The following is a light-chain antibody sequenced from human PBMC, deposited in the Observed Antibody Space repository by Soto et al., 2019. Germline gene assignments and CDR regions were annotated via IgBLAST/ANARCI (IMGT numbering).Light chain of an antibody. CDR3: CSYVDSPFV. Sequence: QSVLTQPASVSGSPGQSVTISCTGTSSDVGVFKLVSWYQHHPGKAPQLIIYDGTKRPSGISNRFSGSTSGNTASLTISALQAADEAKYYCCSYVDSPFVFGIGTQLTVL. J-gene: IGLJ7*01. CDR2: DGT. CDR1: SSDVGVFKL. V-gene: IGLV2-23*01.